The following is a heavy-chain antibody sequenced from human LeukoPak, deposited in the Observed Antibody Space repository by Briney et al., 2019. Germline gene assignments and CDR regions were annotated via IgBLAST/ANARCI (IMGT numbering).Heavy chain of an antibody. CDR3: ARSVNVKPYCNTISYSGEGMDV. J-gene: IGHJ6*02. D-gene: IGHD2-2*01. V-gene: IGHV1/OR15-1*04. CDR1: GYIFTDYY. Sequence: ASVKVSCKASGYIFTDYYMHWVRQAPGQELGWMGRINPNSGGTNYAQKFQDRVSMTTDTSTSTVYLELRSLRSDDTAVYYCARSVNVKPYCNTISYSGEGMDVWGQGTTVTVSS. CDR2: INPNSGGT.